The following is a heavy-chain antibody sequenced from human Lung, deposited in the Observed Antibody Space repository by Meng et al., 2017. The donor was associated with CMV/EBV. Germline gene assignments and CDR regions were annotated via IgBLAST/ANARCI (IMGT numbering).Heavy chain of an antibody. CDR3: ARERGYCSSIDCYKEGMDV. CDR1: FTSDG. V-gene: IGHV1-18*01. Sequence: FTSDGISWVRQAPGQGLEWMGWINVYNGRRNYGQKFQARVTMTTDTATSTAHMELRRLTSDDTAIYYCARERGYCSSIDCYKEGMDVWGQGTTVTVSS. J-gene: IGHJ6*02. CDR2: INVYNGRR. D-gene: IGHD2-2*01.